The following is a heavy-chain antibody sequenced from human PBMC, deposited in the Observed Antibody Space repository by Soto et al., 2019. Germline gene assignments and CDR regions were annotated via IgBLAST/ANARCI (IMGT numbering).Heavy chain of an antibody. V-gene: IGHV3-23*01. D-gene: IGHD6-13*01. CDR2: ISGSGGST. Sequence: PGGSLRLSCAASGFTFSSYAMSWVRQAPGKGLEWVSGISGSGGSTYYADSVKGRFTMSRGNSKNTVCLQMNSLRAEDTAVYYCAKTEGYPYYFDYWGQGTLVTVSS. CDR1: GFTFSSYA. CDR3: AKTEGYPYYFDY. J-gene: IGHJ4*02.